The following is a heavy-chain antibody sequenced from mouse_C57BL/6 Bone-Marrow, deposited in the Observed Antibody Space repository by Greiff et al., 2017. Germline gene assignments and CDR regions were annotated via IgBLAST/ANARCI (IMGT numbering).Heavy chain of an antibody. CDR1: GYAFTNYL. CDR2: INPGSGGT. CDR3: ARSHYFDY. J-gene: IGHJ2*01. V-gene: IGHV1-54*01. Sequence: VQLQESGAELVRPGTSVKVSCKASGYAFTNYLIEWVKQRPGQGLEWIGVINPGSGGTNYNEKFKGKATLTADKSSSTAYMQLSSLTSEDSAVYFCARSHYFDYWGQGTTLTVSS.